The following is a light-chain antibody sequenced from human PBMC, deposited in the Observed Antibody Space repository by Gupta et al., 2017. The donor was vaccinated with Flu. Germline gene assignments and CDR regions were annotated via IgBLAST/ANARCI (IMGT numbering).Light chain of an antibody. CDR2: DAS. CDR1: QSVSSY. CDR3: QQRSNWPLP. Sequence: EIVFTQSPATLSLSPGERATLSCRASQSVSSYLAWYQQKPGQAPRLLIYDASNRDTGIPDRFSGSGSGTEFTLTISSREPEDFAVYYCQQRSNWPLPFGGGTQVEIK. J-gene: IGKJ4*01. V-gene: IGKV3-11*01.